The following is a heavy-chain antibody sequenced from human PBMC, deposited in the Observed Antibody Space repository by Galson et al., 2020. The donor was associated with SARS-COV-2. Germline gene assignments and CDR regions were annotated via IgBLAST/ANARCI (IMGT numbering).Heavy chain of an antibody. CDR1: GGSFSDYY. CDR2: VNHRGST. V-gene: IGHV4-34*01. D-gene: IGHD3-22*01. CDR3: ASGTRDITMIVVVMTAVSCHFDL. Sequence: SQASETLSLTCAVYGGSFSDYYWGWIRQPPGRGLEWIGEVNHRGSTSYNPSLESGVRISLDASKKQFSLKLSSVTAADSGVYYCASGTRDITMIVVVMTAVSCHFDLWGQGSLVTVSS. J-gene: IGHJ4*02.